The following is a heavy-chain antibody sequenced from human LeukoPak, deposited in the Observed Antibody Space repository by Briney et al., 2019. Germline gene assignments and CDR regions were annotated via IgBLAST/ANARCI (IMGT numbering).Heavy chain of an antibody. V-gene: IGHV4-34*01. CDR2: INHSGST. CDR1: GGSFSGYY. CDR3: ARGIAVAHFDY. Sequence: SETLSLTCAVYGGSFSGYYWSWIRQPPGKGLEWIGEINHSGSTNYNPSLKSRVTISVDKSKNQFSLKLSSVTAADTAVYYCARGIAVAHFDYWGQGTLVTVSS. J-gene: IGHJ4*02. D-gene: IGHD6-19*01.